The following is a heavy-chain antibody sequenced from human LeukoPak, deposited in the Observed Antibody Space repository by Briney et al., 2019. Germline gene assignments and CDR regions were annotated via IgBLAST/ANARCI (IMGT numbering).Heavy chain of an antibody. CDR3: ARLYGDYGQLDY. J-gene: IGHJ4*02. Sequence: GGSLRLSCAVSGLSFTDAWMSWVRQAPGKGLEWVANIKQDGSEKYYVDSVKGRFTISRDNAKNSLYLQMNSLRAEDTAVYYCARLYGDYGQLDYWGQGTLVTVSS. CDR2: IKQDGSEK. V-gene: IGHV3-7*03. CDR1: GLSFTDAW. D-gene: IGHD4-17*01.